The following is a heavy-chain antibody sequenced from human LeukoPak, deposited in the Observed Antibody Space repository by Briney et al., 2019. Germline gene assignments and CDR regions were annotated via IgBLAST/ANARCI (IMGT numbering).Heavy chain of an antibody. CDR2: INPSGGST. V-gene: IGHV1-46*01. D-gene: IGHD2-21*02. J-gene: IGHJ2*01. CDR3: ARSTCGGDCYLGVYWYFDL. Sequence: ASVKVSRKASGYTFTSYYMHWVRQAPGQGLEWMGIINPSGGSTSYAQKFQGRVTMTTDTSTSTAYMELRSLRSDDTAVYYCARSTCGGDCYLGVYWYFDLWGRGTLVTVSS. CDR1: GYTFTSYY.